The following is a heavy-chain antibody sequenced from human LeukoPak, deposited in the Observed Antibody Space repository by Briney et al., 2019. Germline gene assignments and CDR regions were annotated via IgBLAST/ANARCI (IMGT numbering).Heavy chain of an antibody. J-gene: IGHJ5*02. CDR1: GYTFINYG. Sequence: KPAASVTVSCTASGYTFINYGIGWVRQAPGQGLEWMGWISPYNGKTKYAQNLQGRVTMTTDTSTSTAYMDLRSLTFDDTSVYYCARLPTIVAPAWTHQPFDRWGQGTLVIVSS. D-gene: IGHD2-2*01. CDR2: ISPYNGKT. CDR3: ARLPTIVAPAWTHQPFDR. V-gene: IGHV1-18*01.